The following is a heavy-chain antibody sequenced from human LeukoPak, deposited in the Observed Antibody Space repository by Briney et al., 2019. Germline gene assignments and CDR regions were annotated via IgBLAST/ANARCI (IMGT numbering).Heavy chain of an antibody. V-gene: IGHV4-34*01. D-gene: IGHD2-2*01. CDR2: ISQSGST. Sequence: SETPSLTCGVSGMPLYGYFWSWIRQPPGKGLEWIGEISQSGSTNYNPSLKSRVTILLDTSKNHFSVRLSSVTAADTAVYYCARAYYSTSWYGVWGQGTLVTVSS. CDR3: ARAYYSTSWYGV. J-gene: IGHJ3*01. CDR1: GMPLYGYF.